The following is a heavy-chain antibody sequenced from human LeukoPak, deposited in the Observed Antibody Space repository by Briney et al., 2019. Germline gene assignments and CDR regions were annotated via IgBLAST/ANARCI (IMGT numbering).Heavy chain of an antibody. Sequence: PGGSLRLSCAASGFTFSSYAMSWVRQAPGKGLEWVSAISGSGGSTYYAGSVRGRFTISRGNSKNTLYLQMNSLRADDTAVYYCAKAPPDVWEPSFDYWGQGTLVTVSS. D-gene: IGHD1-26*01. CDR1: GFTFSSYA. V-gene: IGHV3-23*01. CDR3: AKAPPDVWEPSFDY. CDR2: ISGSGGST. J-gene: IGHJ4*02.